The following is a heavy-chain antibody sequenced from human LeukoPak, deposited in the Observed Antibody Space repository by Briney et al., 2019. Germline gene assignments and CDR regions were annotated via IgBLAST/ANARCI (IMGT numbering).Heavy chain of an antibody. CDR1: GFTFSSYS. V-gene: IGHV3-48*04. CDR2: ISSSSSTI. Sequence: PGGSLRLSCAASGFTFSSYSMNWVRQAPGKELEWVSYISSSSSTIYYADSVKGRFTISRDNAKNSLYLQVDSLRAEDTAVYYCVRARYCSSSSCYMDVWGKGTTTVSS. J-gene: IGHJ6*03. CDR3: VRARYCSSSSCYMDV. D-gene: IGHD6-6*01.